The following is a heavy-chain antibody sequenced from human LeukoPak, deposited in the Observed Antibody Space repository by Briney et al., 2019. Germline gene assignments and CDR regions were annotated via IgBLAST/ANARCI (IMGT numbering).Heavy chain of an antibody. CDR1: GYTFTKYA. V-gene: IGHV7-4-1*02. CDR2: IDTNTGNP. J-gene: IGHJ4*02. D-gene: IGHD3-22*01. CDR3: ANCYDSSGFFAY. Sequence: AASVKVSCKGSGYTFTKYAISWVRQAPGQGPEYMGWIDTNTGNPTYAQGFTGRFVFSLDTSVSTAYLQISSLKAEDSAIYFCANCYDSSGFFAYWGQGTLVTVSS.